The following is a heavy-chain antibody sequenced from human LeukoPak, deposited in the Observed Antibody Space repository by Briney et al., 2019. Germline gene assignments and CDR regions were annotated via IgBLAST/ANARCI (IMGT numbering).Heavy chain of an antibody. CDR3: ARDCARGYGDPRGAFDI. CDR2: ISSNGGST. V-gene: IGHV3-64*01. D-gene: IGHD4-17*01. Sequence: PGGSLRLSCAASGFTFSSYAMHWVRQAPGKGLEYVSAISSNGGSTYYANSVKGRFTISRDNSKNTLYFQMGSLRAEDMAVYYCARDCARGYGDPRGAFDIWGQGTMVTVSS. CDR1: GFTFSSYA. J-gene: IGHJ3*02.